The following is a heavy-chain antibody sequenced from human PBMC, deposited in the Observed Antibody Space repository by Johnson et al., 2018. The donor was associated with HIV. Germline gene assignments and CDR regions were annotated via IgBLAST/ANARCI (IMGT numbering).Heavy chain of an antibody. J-gene: IGHJ3*02. CDR2: ISWYSGSI. CDR3: AKGMGELLRIDAFDI. Sequence: EVQLVESGGGLVQPGRSLRLSCAASGFTFDDYAMHWVRQAPGKGLEWVSGISWYSGSIGYADSVKGRFTISSDNSKNTLYLQMNSLRAEDTAVYYCAKGMGELLRIDAFDIWGQGTMVTVSS. D-gene: IGHD1-26*01. V-gene: IGHV3-9*01. CDR1: GFTFDDYA.